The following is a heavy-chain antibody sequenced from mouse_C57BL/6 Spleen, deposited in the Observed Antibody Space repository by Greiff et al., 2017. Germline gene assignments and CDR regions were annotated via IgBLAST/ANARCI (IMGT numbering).Heavy chain of an antibody. CDR1: GFTFRDYG. D-gene: IGHD3-1*01. V-gene: IGHV5-17*01. CDR3: ARGATGDY. Sequence: VQLKESGGGLVKPGGSLKLSCAASGFTFRDYGIHWVRQAPEKGLEWVASISSGSSTIYYANTVQGRFTISRDNAKNNLFLQMTSLRSEDTAMYYCARGATGDYWGQGTTLTVSS. J-gene: IGHJ2*01. CDR2: ISSGSSTI.